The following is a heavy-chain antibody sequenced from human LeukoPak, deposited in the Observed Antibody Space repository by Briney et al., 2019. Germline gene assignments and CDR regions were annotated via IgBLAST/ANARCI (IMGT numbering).Heavy chain of an antibody. V-gene: IGHV1-24*01. D-gene: IGHD6-13*01. CDR2: FDPEDGET. J-gene: IGHJ4*02. Sequence: ASVRVSCKVSGYTLSELSMHWVRQAPGKGLEWMGGFDPEDGETVYAQKFQGRVAMTEDTSTDTAYVELSSLRPEDTAVYYCATHMTGILAAAGTYDFWGQGALVTVSS. CDR3: ATHMTGILAAAGTYDF. CDR1: GYTLSELS.